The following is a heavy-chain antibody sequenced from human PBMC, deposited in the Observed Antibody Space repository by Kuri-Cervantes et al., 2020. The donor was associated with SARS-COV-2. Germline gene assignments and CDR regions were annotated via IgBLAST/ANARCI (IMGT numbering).Heavy chain of an antibody. CDR3: ARDFKIFLGPFDY. D-gene: IGHD3-9*01. J-gene: IGHJ4*02. CDR2: MSYDGSSK. V-gene: IGHV3-30*03. CDR1: GFTFSSYG. Sequence: GGSLRLSCAASGFTFSSYGMHWVRQAPGKGLEWVAVMSYDGSSKWYADSVEGRFTIPRDNSKNTLYLQMNSLRAEDTAVYYCARDFKIFLGPFDYWGQGTLVTVSS.